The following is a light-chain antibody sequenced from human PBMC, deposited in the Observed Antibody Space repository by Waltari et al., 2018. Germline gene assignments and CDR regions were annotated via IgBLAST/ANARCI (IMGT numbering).Light chain of an antibody. V-gene: IGKV3-20*01. Sequence: EVVVTQSPGTLSLSPGERATLSCRASQSVSSHLAWFQQKPGQAPRLLICGASSRASGIPDRFSGSGSGTDFTLTVSRLEPEDFAMYYCQQYGNSPYTFGQGTKLEIK. J-gene: IGKJ2*01. CDR1: QSVSSH. CDR3: QQYGNSPYT. CDR2: GAS.